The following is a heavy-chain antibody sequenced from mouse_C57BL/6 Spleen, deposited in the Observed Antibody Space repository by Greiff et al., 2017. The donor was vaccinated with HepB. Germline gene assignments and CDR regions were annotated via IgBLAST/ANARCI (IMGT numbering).Heavy chain of an antibody. CDR1: GYTFTSYG. CDR2: IYPRSGNT. V-gene: IGHV1-81*01. D-gene: IGHD1-1*01. CDR3: ARGPYYGSSYWYFDV. J-gene: IGHJ1*03. Sequence: QVQLQQSGAELARPGASVKPSCKASGYTFTSYGISWVKQRTGQGLEWIGEIYPRSGNTYYNEKFKGKATLTADKSSSTAYMELRSLTSEDSAVYFCARGPYYGSSYWYFDVWGTGTTVTVSS.